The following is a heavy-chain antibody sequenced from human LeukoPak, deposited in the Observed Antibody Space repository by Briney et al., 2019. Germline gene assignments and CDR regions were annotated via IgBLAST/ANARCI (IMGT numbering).Heavy chain of an antibody. CDR1: GGSISSGGYY. CDR3: ARDQIAAAGSAFDI. J-gene: IGHJ3*02. D-gene: IGHD6-13*01. V-gene: IGHV4-31*03. CDR2: IYYSGST. Sequence: PSETLSLTCTVSGGSISSGGYYWSWIRQHPGEGLEWIGYIYYSGSTYYSPSLKSRVTISVDTSKNQFSLKLSSVTATDTAVYYCARDQIAAAGSAFDIWGQGTMVTVSS.